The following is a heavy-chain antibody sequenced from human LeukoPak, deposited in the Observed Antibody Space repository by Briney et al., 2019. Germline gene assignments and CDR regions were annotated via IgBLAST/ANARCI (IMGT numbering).Heavy chain of an antibody. CDR1: GFSFGRHA. CDR2: VFDSGAPS. D-gene: IGHD3-16*01. Sequence: GESLTLSCVGSGFSFGRHAMNWVRQVPGKGLEWVSSVFDSGAPSYYAASVEGRFTISRDISKNTLYLQMGRLTAEDTAIYYCTRAVGGGRDAYDIWGQGTTVTVSS. J-gene: IGHJ3*02. V-gene: IGHV3-23*01. CDR3: TRAVGGGRDAYDI.